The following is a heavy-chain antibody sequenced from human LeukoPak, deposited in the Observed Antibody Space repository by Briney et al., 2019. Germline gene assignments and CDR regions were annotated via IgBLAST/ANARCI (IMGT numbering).Heavy chain of an antibody. CDR1: GFTVSSYY. CDR2: IYGGGST. Sequence: PGGSLRLSCAASGFTVSSYYMSWVRQAPGKGLEWVSVIYGGGSTYYADSVKGRFTISRDNSKNTLYLQMGSLRAEDMAVYYCARSWSGSYYPPHYFDYWGQGTLVTVSS. V-gene: IGHV3-66*01. J-gene: IGHJ4*02. CDR3: ARSWSGSYYPPHYFDY. D-gene: IGHD1-26*01.